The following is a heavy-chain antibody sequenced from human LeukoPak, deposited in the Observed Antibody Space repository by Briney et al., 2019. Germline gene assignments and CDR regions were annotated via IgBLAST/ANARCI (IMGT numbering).Heavy chain of an antibody. CDR2: IKEDGSEE. D-gene: IGHD6-19*01. V-gene: IGHV3-7*04. CDR1: GFTFSQYW. J-gene: IGHJ4*02. CDR3: ARAGHSRGWYFSQDY. Sequence: GGSLRLSCAASGFTFSQYWMSWVRKAPGKGLEWVANIKEDGSEENYVDSVKGRFTISRDNAKNSLFLQMNSLRGEDTAVYYCARAGHSRGWYFSQDYWGQGTLVTVSS.